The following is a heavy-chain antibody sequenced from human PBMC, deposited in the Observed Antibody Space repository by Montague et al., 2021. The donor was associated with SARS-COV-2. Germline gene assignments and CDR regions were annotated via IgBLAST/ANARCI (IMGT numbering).Heavy chain of an antibody. J-gene: IGHJ4*02. CDR1: GFPFSRCA. V-gene: IGHV3-30*02. Sequence: SLRLSCAASGFPFSRCAMHWVRQAPGRGLEWVGSVVYGGDDTFYADSVRGRFTIFRDTSKNTLYLQMDSLRTEDTAVYYCAADVPGVGDLDYWGQGTLVTVSS. D-gene: IGHD1-26*01. CDR2: VVYGGDDT. CDR3: AADVPGVGDLDY.